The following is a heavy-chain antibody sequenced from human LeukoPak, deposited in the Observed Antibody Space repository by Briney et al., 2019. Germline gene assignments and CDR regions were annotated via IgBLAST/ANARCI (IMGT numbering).Heavy chain of an antibody. Sequence: GGSLRLSCAASGFTFSNYWMHWVRQAPGKGLEWVSVVYSGGSTYYTDSVKGRFTISRDNSKNTLYLQMSSLRAEDTAVYYCARGGYSSGWYRDWGQGTLVTVSS. V-gene: IGHV3-53*01. CDR2: VYSGGST. CDR3: ARGGYSSGWYRD. CDR1: GFTFSNYW. D-gene: IGHD6-19*01. J-gene: IGHJ4*02.